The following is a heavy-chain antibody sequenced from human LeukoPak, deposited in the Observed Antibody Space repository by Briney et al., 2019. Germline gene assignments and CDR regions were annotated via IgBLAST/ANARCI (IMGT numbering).Heavy chain of an antibody. Sequence: PGGSLRLSCAASGFTFSSYGMNWVRQAPGKGLEWVSSISSSSSYIYYADSVKGRFTISRDNAKNSLYLQMNSLRAEDTSVYYSASVAVGAIDYWGQGTLVTVSS. J-gene: IGHJ4*02. V-gene: IGHV3-21*01. CDR1: GFTFSSYG. D-gene: IGHD1-26*01. CDR3: ASVAVGAIDY. CDR2: ISSSSSYI.